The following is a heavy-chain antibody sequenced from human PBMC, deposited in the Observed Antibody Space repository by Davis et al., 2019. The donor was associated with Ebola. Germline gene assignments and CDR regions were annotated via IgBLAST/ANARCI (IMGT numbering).Heavy chain of an antibody. Sequence: GESLKISCAASGFTFSSYSMNWVRQAPGKGLEWVANIKQDGSEKYYVDSVKGRFTISRDNAKNSLYLQMNSLRAEDTAVYYCARLRWLQLRYFDYWGQGTLVTVSS. CDR2: IKQDGSEK. J-gene: IGHJ4*02. CDR1: GFTFSSYS. V-gene: IGHV3-7*03. D-gene: IGHD5-24*01. CDR3: ARLRWLQLRYFDY.